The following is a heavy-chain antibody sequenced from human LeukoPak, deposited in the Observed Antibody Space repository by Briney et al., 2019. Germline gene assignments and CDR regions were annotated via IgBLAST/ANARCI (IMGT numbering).Heavy chain of an antibody. CDR1: GGSISNTNYY. V-gene: IGHV4-39*01. J-gene: IGHJ5*02. Sequence: SETLSLTGTVSGGSISNTNYYWGWIRQPPGRDLEWIGSIYSSGNTYYNPSLESRVTISVDTSKNQLSLKLTSATAADTSVYYCARHSGLRSPFDPWGQGTLVTVSS. CDR2: IYSSGNT. D-gene: IGHD3-3*01. CDR3: ARHSGLRSPFDP.